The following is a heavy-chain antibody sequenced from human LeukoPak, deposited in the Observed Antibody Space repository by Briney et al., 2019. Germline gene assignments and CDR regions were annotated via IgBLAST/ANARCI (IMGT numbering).Heavy chain of an antibody. J-gene: IGHJ4*02. CDR1: GFTFSSYG. CDR3: ARENLYSGSYYFDY. D-gene: IGHD1-26*01. V-gene: IGHV3-30*03. CDR2: ISYDGSNK. Sequence: GGSLRLSCAASGFTFSSYGMHWVRQAPGKGLEWVAVISYDGSNKYYADSVKGRFTISRDNSKNTLYLQMNSLRAEDTAVYYCARENLYSGSYYFDYWGQGTLVTVSS.